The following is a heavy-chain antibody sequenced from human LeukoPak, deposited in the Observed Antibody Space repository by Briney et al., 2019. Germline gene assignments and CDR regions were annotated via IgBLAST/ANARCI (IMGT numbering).Heavy chain of an antibody. CDR3: ARARDWSAGSWFDP. J-gene: IGHJ5*02. CDR1: GGFISSYY. V-gene: IGHV4-59*01. Sequence: PSETLSLTYIVSGGFISSYYWNWIRQPPGKGLEWIGNIFYRGAANYNPSLRSRITMSVDTSKNQFSLKLSSVTAADTAMYYCARARDWSAGSWFDPWGQGILVTVSS. D-gene: IGHD3/OR15-3a*01. CDR2: IFYRGAA.